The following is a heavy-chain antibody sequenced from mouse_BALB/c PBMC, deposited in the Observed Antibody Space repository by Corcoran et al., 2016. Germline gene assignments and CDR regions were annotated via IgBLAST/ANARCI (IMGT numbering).Heavy chain of an antibody. CDR3: MRNYYGSFDY. D-gene: IGHD1-1*01. CDR2: INSDGSAI. CDR1: GFTFSGFW. Sequence: EVQLLETGGGLVQPGGSRGLSCEGSGFTFSGFWMSWVRQTPGKTLEWIGDINSDGSAINYAPSIKDRFTIFRDNDKSTLYLQMSNVRSEDTATYFCMRNYYGSFDYWGQGTTLTVSS. J-gene: IGHJ2*01. V-gene: IGHV11-2*02.